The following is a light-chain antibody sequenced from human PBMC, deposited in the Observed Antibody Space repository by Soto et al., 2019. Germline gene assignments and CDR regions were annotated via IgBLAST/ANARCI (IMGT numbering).Light chain of an antibody. CDR3: CSYAGSYTLV. V-gene: IGLV2-11*01. CDR2: DVS. CDR1: SSDVGAYNY. Sequence: QSVLTQPRSVSGSPGQSVTISCTGTSSDVGAYNYVSWYQQHPGKVPKLMIYDVSRRPSGVPDRFSGSKSGNTASLTSSGLQADDEADYYCCSYAGSYTLVFGGGTKLTVL. J-gene: IGLJ3*02.